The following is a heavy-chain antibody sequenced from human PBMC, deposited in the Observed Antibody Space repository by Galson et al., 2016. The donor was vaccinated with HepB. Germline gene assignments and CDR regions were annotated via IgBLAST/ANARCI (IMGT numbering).Heavy chain of an antibody. CDR3: AKSPATAGAYYFDS. V-gene: IGHV3-30*04. CDR2: ISYDGSVK. Sequence: SLRLSCAASGFLFSSHAMHWVRQAPGKRLEWLALISYDGSVKYYADSVKGRFTISSDNSKNTMYVHMTGLRAEDTAVYYCAKSPATAGAYYFDSWGQGTLVTVSS. D-gene: IGHD6-13*01. J-gene: IGHJ4*02. CDR1: GFLFSSHA.